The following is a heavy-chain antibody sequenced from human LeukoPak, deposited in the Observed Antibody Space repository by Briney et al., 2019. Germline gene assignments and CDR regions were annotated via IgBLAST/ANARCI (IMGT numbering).Heavy chain of an antibody. CDR2: INTDGSST. CDR1: GFTFSSYW. CDR3: AKTMGLIDHDY. Sequence: GGSLRLSCAASGFTFSSYWMHWVRQAPGKGLVWVSRINTDGSSTSYADSVKGRFTISRDNAKNTLYLQMKSLRAEDTAVYYCAKTMGLIDHDYWGQGTLVTVSS. J-gene: IGHJ4*02. V-gene: IGHV3-74*01. D-gene: IGHD3-16*01.